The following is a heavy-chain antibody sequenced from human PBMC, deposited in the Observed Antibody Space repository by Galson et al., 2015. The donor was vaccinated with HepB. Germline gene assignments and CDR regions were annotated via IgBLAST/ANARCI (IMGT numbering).Heavy chain of an antibody. CDR2: IFYSGRT. D-gene: IGHD3-16*01. CDR1: GGSISSGGYY. V-gene: IGHV4-31*03. J-gene: IGHJ5*02. Sequence: TLSLTCTVSGGSISSGGYYWSWIRQHPGKGLEWIGYIFYSGRTYYNPSLKRRITISLDTSQNQFSLKVISVTAADTAIYFCARAHPLYRWFDPWGQ. CDR3: ARAHPLYRWFDP.